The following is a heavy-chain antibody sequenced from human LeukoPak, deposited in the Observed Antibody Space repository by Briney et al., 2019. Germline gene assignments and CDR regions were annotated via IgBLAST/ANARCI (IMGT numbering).Heavy chain of an antibody. V-gene: IGHV3-33*01. CDR2: IWHDGSHK. D-gene: IGHD3-16*01. Sequence: GGSLRLSCAASGFAFNTYAMHWVRRAPGQGLEWVALIWHDGSHKFYSNPVRGQFTISRDNSKNTVSLQMNNLRPEDTAVYYCARGGDYHQYDYWGQGTLVTVSS. CDR1: GFAFNTYA. J-gene: IGHJ4*02. CDR3: ARGGDYHQYDY.